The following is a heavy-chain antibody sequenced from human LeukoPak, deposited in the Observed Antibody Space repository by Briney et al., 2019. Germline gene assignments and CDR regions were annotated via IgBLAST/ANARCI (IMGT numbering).Heavy chain of an antibody. J-gene: IGHJ3*02. CDR2: ISSSSSTI. CDR3: AREGPVLAFDI. CDR1: GFTFSSYS. D-gene: IGHD2-2*01. V-gene: IGHV3-48*04. Sequence: GGSLRLSCTASGFTFSSYSRNWVRQAPGKGLEWLSYISSSSSTIYYADSVKGRFTISRDNAKNSLYLQMNSLRAEDTAVYYCAREGPVLAFDIWGQGILVTVSS.